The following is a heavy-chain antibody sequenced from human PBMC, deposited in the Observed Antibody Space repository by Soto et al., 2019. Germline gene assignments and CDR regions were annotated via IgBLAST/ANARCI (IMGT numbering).Heavy chain of an antibody. Sequence: QVQLVQSGAEVKKPGSSVKVSCKASGGTFSSYAISWVRQAPGQGLEWMGGIIPISGTANYAQKFQGRVTITADESTSRAYRELSSLRSENTAVYYCARDYCGGAWPEGCFDPWGQGTLVTVSS. D-gene: IGHD2-21*02. CDR2: IIPISGTA. J-gene: IGHJ5*02. CDR3: ARDYCGGAWPEGCFDP. V-gene: IGHV1-69*12. CDR1: GGTFSSYA.